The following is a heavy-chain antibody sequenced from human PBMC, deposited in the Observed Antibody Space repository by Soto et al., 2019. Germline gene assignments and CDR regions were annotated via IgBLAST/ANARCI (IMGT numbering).Heavy chain of an antibody. D-gene: IGHD4-17*01. CDR3: AHPRGYGVFDAYDI. Sequence: GGSLRLSCAASGFPFSTYAMSWVRQAPGKGLEWVSAISGSGDYTYHADSVKGRFSISRDNSMNTLYLQMNSLRIEDTAIYYCAHPRGYGVFDAYDIWGQGTVVTVSS. V-gene: IGHV3-23*01. J-gene: IGHJ3*02. CDR2: ISGSGDYT. CDR1: GFPFSTYA.